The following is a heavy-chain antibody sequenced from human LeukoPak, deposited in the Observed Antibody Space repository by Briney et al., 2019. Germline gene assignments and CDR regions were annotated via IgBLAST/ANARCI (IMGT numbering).Heavy chain of an antibody. Sequence: PSETLSLTCTVSGGSISSYYWSWIRQPPGKGLEWIGYIYYSGSTNYNPSLKSRVTISVDTSKNQFSLKLSSVTAADTAMYYCARHLGYSSGWYYIDVWGKGTTVTVSS. CDR2: IYYSGST. CDR3: ARHLGYSSGWYYIDV. D-gene: IGHD6-19*01. V-gene: IGHV4-59*01. CDR1: GGSISSYY. J-gene: IGHJ6*03.